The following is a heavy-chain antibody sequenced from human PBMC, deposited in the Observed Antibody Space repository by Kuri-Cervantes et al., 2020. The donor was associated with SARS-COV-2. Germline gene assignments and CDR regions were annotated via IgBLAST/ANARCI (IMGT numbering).Heavy chain of an antibody. V-gene: IGHV4-30-2*01. CDR3: ARDTGLFGVVTNFDY. D-gene: IGHD3-3*01. Sequence: SETLSLTCTVSGGSISSGGYYWSWIRQPPGKGLEWIGYIYHSGSTYYNPPLKSRVTISVDRSKNQFSLKLSSVTAADTAVCYCARDTGLFGVVTNFDYWGQGTLVTVSS. J-gene: IGHJ4*02. CDR1: GGSISSGGYY. CDR2: IYHSGST.